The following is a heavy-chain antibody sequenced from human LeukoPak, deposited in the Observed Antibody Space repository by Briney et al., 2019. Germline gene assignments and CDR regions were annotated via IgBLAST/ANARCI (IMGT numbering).Heavy chain of an antibody. D-gene: IGHD3-3*01. CDR2: ISGSGGST. V-gene: IGHV3-23*01. CDR3: AKALQYYDFWSGYLGHFDY. J-gene: IGHJ4*02. Sequence: GGSLRLSCAASGFTFRSYTMTWVRQAPGKGLEWVSGISGSGGSTYYADSVKGRFTISRDNSKNTLYLQMNSLRAEDTAVYYCAKALQYYDFWSGYLGHFDYWGQGTLVTVSS. CDR1: GFTFRSYT.